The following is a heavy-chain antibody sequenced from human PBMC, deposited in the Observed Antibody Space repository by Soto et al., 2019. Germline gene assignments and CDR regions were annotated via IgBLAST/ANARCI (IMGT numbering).Heavy chain of an antibody. V-gene: IGHV3-30*18. CDR2: ISYDGSNK. D-gene: IGHD6-6*01. J-gene: IGHJ4*02. CDR1: GFTFSSYG. Sequence: GGSLRLSCAASGFTFSSYGMHWVRQAPGKGLEWVAVISYDGSNKYYADSVKGRFTISRDNSKNTLYLQMNSLRDEDTAVYYCAKDLFWYSSSSFVSRAGPRRTKHDSWGQGTLVTVSS. CDR3: AKDLFWYSSSSFVSRAGPRRTKHDS.